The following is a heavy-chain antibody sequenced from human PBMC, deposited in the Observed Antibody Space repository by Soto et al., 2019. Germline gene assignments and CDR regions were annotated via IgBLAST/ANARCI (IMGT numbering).Heavy chain of an antibody. CDR3: ARGHIVVVVAALDP. CDR2: INAGNGNT. D-gene: IGHD2-15*01. J-gene: IGHJ5*02. CDR1: GYTFTSYA. V-gene: IGHV1-3*01. Sequence: GASVKVCCKASGYTFTSYAMHWVRQAPGQRLEWMGWINAGNGNTKYSQKFQGRVTITRDTSASTAYMELSSLRSEDTAVYYCARGHIVVVVAALDPWGQGTLVTVST.